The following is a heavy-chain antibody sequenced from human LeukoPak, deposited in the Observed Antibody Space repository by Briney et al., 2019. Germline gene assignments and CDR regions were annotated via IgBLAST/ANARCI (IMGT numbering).Heavy chain of an antibody. CDR3: ARGLDCSSTSCYVRDYYMDV. V-gene: IGHV1-2*02. D-gene: IGHD2-2*01. J-gene: IGHJ6*03. CDR2: INPNSGGT. CDR1: GYTFTGYY. Sequence: ASVKVSCKASGYTFTGYYMHWVRQAPGQGLEWMGWINPNSGGTNYAQKFQGRVTITADKSTSTAYMELSSLRSEDTAVYYCARGLDCSSTSCYVRDYYMDVWGKGTTVTVSS.